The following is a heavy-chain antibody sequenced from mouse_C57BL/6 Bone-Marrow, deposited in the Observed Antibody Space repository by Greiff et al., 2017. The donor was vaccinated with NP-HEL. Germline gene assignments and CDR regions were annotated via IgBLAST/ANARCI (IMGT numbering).Heavy chain of an antibody. CDR1: GFAFSSYA. CDR2: ISDGGSYT. Sequence: DVMLVESGGGLVKPGGSLKLSCAASGFAFSSYAMSWVRQTPEKRLAWVATISDGGSYTYYPDNVKGRFTISRDNAKNNLYLQMSHLKSEDTAMYYCARVYYGNFYAMDYWGQGTSVTVSS. J-gene: IGHJ4*01. CDR3: ARVYYGNFYAMDY. V-gene: IGHV5-4*03. D-gene: IGHD2-1*01.